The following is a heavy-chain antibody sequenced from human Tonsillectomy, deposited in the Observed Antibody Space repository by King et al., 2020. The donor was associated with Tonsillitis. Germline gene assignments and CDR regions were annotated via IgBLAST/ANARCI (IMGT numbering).Heavy chain of an antibody. D-gene: IGHD1-14*01. CDR2: TRSKADSYTT. V-gene: IGHV3-72*01. J-gene: IGHJ6*03. Sequence: VQLVESGGGLVQPGGSLRLSCAASRFTFSDHYMDWVRQAPGKGLEWVGRTRSKADSYTTEYAASVKGRFTISRDDSKNSLYLQMNSLKTEDTAVYYCAREEPSRYYYYYMDVWGKGTTVTVSS. CDR3: AREEPSRYYYYYMDV. CDR1: RFTFSDHY.